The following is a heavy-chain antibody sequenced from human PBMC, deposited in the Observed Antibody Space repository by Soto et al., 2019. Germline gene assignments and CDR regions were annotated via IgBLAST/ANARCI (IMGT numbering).Heavy chain of an antibody. D-gene: IGHD4-17*01. CDR3: AHRTVTKIY. J-gene: IGHJ4*02. Sequence: SGPTRVNHTQTLTLTYTFSGFSLRTSGVGEGWIRQPPGKALEWLAIIYWNDDKRYSTSLKSRLIITKDTSKNQVVLTMTNMDPVDTATYYCAHRTVTKIYWGQGTLVTVSS. CDR2: IYWNDDK. CDR1: GFSLRTSGVG. V-gene: IGHV2-5*01.